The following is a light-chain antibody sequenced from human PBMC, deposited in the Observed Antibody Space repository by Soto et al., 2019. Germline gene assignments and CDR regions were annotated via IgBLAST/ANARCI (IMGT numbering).Light chain of an antibody. CDR1: SSDVGFYNF. Sequence: QSALTQPASVSGSPGQSITISCTGTSSDVGFYNFVSWYQQHPGKAPKLMIYDVSNRPSGVSNRFFGSKSGNTASLTISGLQAEDEADYYCSSYTSSSTLLFGGGTKLTVL. CDR3: SSYTSSSTLL. V-gene: IGLV2-14*01. CDR2: DVS. J-gene: IGLJ2*01.